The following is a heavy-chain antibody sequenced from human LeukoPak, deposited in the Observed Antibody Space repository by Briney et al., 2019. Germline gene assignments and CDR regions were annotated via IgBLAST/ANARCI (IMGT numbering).Heavy chain of an antibody. CDR1: GGTFSSYA. CDR2: IIPIFGTA. CDR3: ARGRGGYSYGRDAFDT. J-gene: IGHJ3*02. D-gene: IGHD5-18*01. V-gene: IGHV1-69*05. Sequence: ASVKVSCKASGGTFSSYAISWVRQAPGQGLEWMGGIIPIFGTANYAQKFQGRVTITTDESTSTAYMELSSLRSEDTAVYYCARGRGGYSYGRDAFDTWGQGTMVTVSS.